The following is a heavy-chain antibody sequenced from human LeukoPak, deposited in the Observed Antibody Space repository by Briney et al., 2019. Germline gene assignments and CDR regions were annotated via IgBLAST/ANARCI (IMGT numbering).Heavy chain of an antibody. J-gene: IGHJ4*02. CDR3: VKDQVGATKD. D-gene: IGHD1-26*01. CDR2: ISYDGSNK. Sequence: PGRSLRLSCAASGFTFSSYGMHWVRQAPGKGLEWVAVISYDGSNKYYADSVKGRFTISRDNSKNTLYLQMNSLRAEDTAVYYCVKDQVGATKDWGQGTLVTVSS. CDR1: GFTFSSYG. V-gene: IGHV3-30*18.